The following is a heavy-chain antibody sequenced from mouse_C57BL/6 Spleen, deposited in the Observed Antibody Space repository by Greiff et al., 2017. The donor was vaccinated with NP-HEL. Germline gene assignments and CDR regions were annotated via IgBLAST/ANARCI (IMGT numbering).Heavy chain of an antibody. CDR1: GFTFSDYY. CDR2: INYDGSST. Sequence: DVVLVESEGGLVQPGSSMKLSCTASGFTFSDYYMAWVRQVPEKGLEWVANINYDGSSTYYLDSLKSRFIISRDNAKNILYLQMSSLKSEDTATYYCARVYSNYVWYFDVWGTGTTVTVSS. V-gene: IGHV5-16*01. CDR3: ARVYSNYVWYFDV. D-gene: IGHD2-5*01. J-gene: IGHJ1*03.